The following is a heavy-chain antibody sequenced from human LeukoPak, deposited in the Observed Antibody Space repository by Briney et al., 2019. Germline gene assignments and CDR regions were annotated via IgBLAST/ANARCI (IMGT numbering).Heavy chain of an antibody. Sequence: PGGSLRLSCAASGFTFSSYWMIWVRQAPGKGREWVANIKKDGSEKYYVDSVKGRFTISRDNAKNSLYLQMNSLRAEDTAVYYCARDPGGDYDFWSGYYRGRGSYYYYMDVWGKGTTVTVSS. D-gene: IGHD3-3*01. J-gene: IGHJ6*03. CDR3: ARDPGGDYDFWSGYYRGRGSYYYYMDV. CDR1: GFTFSSYW. V-gene: IGHV3-7*01. CDR2: IKKDGSEK.